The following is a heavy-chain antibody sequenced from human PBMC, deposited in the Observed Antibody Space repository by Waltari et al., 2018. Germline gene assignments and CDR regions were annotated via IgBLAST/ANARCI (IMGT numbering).Heavy chain of an antibody. V-gene: IGHV4-38-2*02. CDR3: ARDPRGQPGLGY. J-gene: IGHJ4*02. D-gene: IGHD3-10*01. Sequence: QVQLQESGPGLVQPSETLSLTCAVSGYSISSGYYWGWIRQPPGKGLEWIGSIYHSGSTYYNPSLKSRVTISVDTSKNQFSLKLSSVTAADTAVYYCARDPRGQPGLGYWGQGTLVTVSS. CDR2: IYHSGST. CDR1: GYSISSGYY.